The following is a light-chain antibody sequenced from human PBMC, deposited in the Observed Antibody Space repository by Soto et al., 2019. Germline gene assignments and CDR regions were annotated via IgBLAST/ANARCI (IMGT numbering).Light chain of an antibody. CDR2: DES. V-gene: IGKV1-5*01. Sequence: DIRMTQSPSALSASGVDRFTITCRASQSISSWLAWYQKKTGKAPKLPGYDESASQRRVTSRFSGSGSGRRFSLTIESQQTDYFAAYYCRQYETFSGTFRPGTKV. J-gene: IGKJ1*01. CDR3: RQYETFSGT. CDR1: QSISSW.